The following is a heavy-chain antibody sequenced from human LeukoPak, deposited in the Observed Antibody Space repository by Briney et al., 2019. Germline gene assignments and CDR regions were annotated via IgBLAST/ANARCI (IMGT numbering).Heavy chain of an antibody. Sequence: GGSLRLSCAASGFTFSSYSMNWVRQAPGKGLEWVSSISGSSSYIYYADSVKGRFTISRDNAKNSLYLQMNSLRAEDTAVYYCARDKGSLEWLLFDYWGQGTLVTVSS. CDR3: ARDKGSLEWLLFDY. V-gene: IGHV3-21*01. D-gene: IGHD3-3*01. CDR1: GFTFSSYS. J-gene: IGHJ4*02. CDR2: ISGSSSYI.